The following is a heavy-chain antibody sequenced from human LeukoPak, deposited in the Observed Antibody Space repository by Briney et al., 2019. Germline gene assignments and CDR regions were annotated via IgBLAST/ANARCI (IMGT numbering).Heavy chain of an antibody. Sequence: ASVKVSCKASGYTFTGYYMHWVRQAPGQGLEWMGWINPNSGGTNYAQKFQGRVTMTRDTSISTAYMELSRLRSDDTAVYYCARENYYILTGYEYYYYYMDVWGKGTTVTISS. CDR2: INPNSGGT. CDR1: GYTFTGYY. J-gene: IGHJ6*03. D-gene: IGHD3-9*01. V-gene: IGHV1-2*02. CDR3: ARENYYILTGYEYYYYYMDV.